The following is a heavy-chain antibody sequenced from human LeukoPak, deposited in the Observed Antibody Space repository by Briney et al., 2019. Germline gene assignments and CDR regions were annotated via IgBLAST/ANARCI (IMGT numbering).Heavy chain of an antibody. V-gene: IGHV4-59*01. D-gene: IGHD2-2*01. Sequence: PSETLSLTCTVSGGPISSYYWSWIRQPPGKGLEWIGYIYYSGSTNYNPSLKSRVTISVDTSKNQFSLKLSSVTAADTAVYYCARLVPAAMSESFDYWGQGTLVTVSS. CDR2: IYYSGST. CDR1: GGPISSYY. J-gene: IGHJ4*02. CDR3: ARLVPAAMSESFDY.